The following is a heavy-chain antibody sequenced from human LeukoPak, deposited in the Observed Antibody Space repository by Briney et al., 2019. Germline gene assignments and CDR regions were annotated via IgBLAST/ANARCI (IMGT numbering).Heavy chain of an antibody. CDR2: IYTSGST. D-gene: IGHD6-13*01. V-gene: IGHV4-4*07. CDR3: ARLAAAAGTRTYYYYMDV. Sequence: PSETLSLTCTVSGGSISSYYWSWIRQPAGKGLEWIGRIYTSGSTNYNPSLKSRVTMSVDTSKNQFSLKLSSVTAADTAVYYCARLAAAAGTRTYYYYMDVWGKGTTVTVSS. CDR1: GGSISSYY. J-gene: IGHJ6*03.